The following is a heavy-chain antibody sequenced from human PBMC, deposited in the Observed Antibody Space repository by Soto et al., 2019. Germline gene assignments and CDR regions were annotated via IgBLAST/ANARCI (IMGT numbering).Heavy chain of an antibody. CDR2: ISSAGDII. CDR3: VKHHTIFGAPQGRYFEY. Sequence: PGGSLRLSCAASGFTFRTSAMSWVRQVPGKELEWVSVISSAGDIIYYADSVKGRFTISRDNSKNTVYLQMNSLRAEDTAVYYCVKHHTIFGAPQGRYFEYWCQGALVTLSS. J-gene: IGHJ4*02. CDR1: GFTFRTSA. D-gene: IGHD3-3*01. V-gene: IGHV3-23*01.